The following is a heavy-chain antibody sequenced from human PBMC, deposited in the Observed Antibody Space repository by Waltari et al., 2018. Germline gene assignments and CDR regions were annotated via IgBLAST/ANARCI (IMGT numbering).Heavy chain of an antibody. Sequence: EVQLVESGGGLVQPGGSLRLSCSVPGFTFSHYWMNWVRQAPGKGLEWVAHITTDGSSKNYADSVTGRFTISRDNTKDTLYLEMNSLTAEDTAVYYCTRDAVGHMDVWGKGTTVTVS. V-gene: IGHV3-74*01. J-gene: IGHJ6*03. CDR2: ITTDGSSK. CDR1: GFTFSHYW. CDR3: TRDAVGHMDV. D-gene: IGHD2-15*01.